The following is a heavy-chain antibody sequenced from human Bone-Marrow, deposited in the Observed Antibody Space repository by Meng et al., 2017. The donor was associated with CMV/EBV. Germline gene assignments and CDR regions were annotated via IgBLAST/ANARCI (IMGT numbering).Heavy chain of an antibody. CDR1: GGSISSGSYY. Sequence: QGRPQESRLGLVKPSQTLSLTCTVSGGSISSGSYYWSWIRQPAGMGLEWIVRIYTSGSTNYNPSLKIRVTISVDTSKNQFSLKLSSVTAADTAVYYCARGSGDGYNLGWFDPWGQGTLVTVSS. V-gene: IGHV4-61*02. J-gene: IGHJ5*02. CDR2: IYTSGST. D-gene: IGHD5-24*01. CDR3: ARGSGDGYNLGWFDP.